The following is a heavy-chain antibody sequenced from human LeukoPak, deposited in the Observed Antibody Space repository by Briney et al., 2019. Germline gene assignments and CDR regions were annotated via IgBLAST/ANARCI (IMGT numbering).Heavy chain of an antibody. J-gene: IGHJ4*02. D-gene: IGHD6-19*01. Sequence: PSETLSLTCAVYGGSFSGYYWSWIRQPPGKGLEWIGEINHSGSTNYNPSLKSRVTISVDTSKNQFSLKLSSVTAADTAVYYCARGGIAVAGSFVAYDYWGQGTLDTVSS. CDR3: ARGGIAVAGSFVAYDY. V-gene: IGHV4-34*01. CDR2: INHSGST. CDR1: GGSFSGYY.